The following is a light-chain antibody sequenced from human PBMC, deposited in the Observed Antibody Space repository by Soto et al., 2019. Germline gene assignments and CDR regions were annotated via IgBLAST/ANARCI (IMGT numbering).Light chain of an antibody. CDR1: QRISGTY. Sequence: EVVLTQSPGTLSLSPGERATLSCRASQRISGTYLAWYQHKPGQAPRLLIYGASSRATGIPDRFSGSGSGTDFTLSISRLEPEDFAVYYCHQYSGSPWTFAQGTKVEIK. CDR2: GAS. J-gene: IGKJ1*01. CDR3: HQYSGSPWT. V-gene: IGKV3-20*01.